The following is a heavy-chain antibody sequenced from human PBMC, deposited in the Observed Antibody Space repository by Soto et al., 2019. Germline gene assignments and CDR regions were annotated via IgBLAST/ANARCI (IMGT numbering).Heavy chain of an antibody. CDR1: GGSFSSYA. CDR3: AGVSYLDFWTGYYPTDY. D-gene: IGHD3-3*01. CDR2: IILTSGTA. J-gene: IGHJ4*02. Sequence: QVQLVQSGAEVKKPGSSVKVSCKASGGSFSSYAMSWVRQAPGQGLEWMGGIILTSGTANYAQKFQGRVTITADESTSTAYMELSRLRSEDTAVYYCAGVSYLDFWTGYYPTDYWGQGTLVAVSS. V-gene: IGHV1-69*01.